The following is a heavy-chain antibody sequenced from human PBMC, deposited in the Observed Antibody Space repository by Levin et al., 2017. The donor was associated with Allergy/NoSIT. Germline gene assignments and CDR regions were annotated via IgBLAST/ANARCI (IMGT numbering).Heavy chain of an antibody. CDR2: ISRTGDFT. J-gene: IGHJ4*02. Sequence: LAGGSLRLSCVASGFTFSSSAMSWFRQAPGKGLEWVSAISRTGDFTLYSDSVKGRFTISRDDSRNTLYVQMSSLRDEDTAVYYCAKGGKQLAYSFDYWGQGVLVTVSS. D-gene: IGHD1-1*01. CDR3: AKGGKQLAYSFDY. V-gene: IGHV3-23*01. CDR1: GFTFSSSA.